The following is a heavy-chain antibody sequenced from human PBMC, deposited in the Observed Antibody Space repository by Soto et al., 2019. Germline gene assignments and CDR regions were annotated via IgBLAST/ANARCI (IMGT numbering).Heavy chain of an antibody. D-gene: IGHD1-1*01. CDR2: ISAHNGTT. Sequence: QVHLVQSGAEVKKPGASVKVSCKGSGYAFTTYGITWVRQAPGQGLEWMGWISAHNGTTNYAQKLQGRVTVTRDTSTSTAYMGLRCLRSDDTAVYYCARGGYGDCWGQGAVVTASS. J-gene: IGHJ4*02. CDR1: GYAFTTYG. CDR3: ARGGYGDC. V-gene: IGHV1-18*01.